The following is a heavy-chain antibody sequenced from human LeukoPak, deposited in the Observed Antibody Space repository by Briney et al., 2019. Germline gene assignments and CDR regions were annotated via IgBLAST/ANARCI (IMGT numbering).Heavy chain of an antibody. V-gene: IGHV4-31*03. Sequence: SETMSLTCTVSGGSISSGGYYWSWIRQHPGKGLEWIGYIYYSGSTYYNPSLKSRVTISVDTSKNQFSLKLSSVTAADTAVYYCARAEWLGWFDPWGQGTLVTVSS. J-gene: IGHJ5*02. CDR2: IYYSGST. D-gene: IGHD6-19*01. CDR1: GGSISSGGYY. CDR3: ARAEWLGWFDP.